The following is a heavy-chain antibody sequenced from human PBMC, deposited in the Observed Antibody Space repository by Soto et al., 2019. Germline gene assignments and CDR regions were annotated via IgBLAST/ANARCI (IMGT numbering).Heavy chain of an antibody. J-gene: IGHJ4*02. D-gene: IGHD5-18*01. CDR2: IDWDDDK. CDR3: ARIRVVGVDTPMVTSFDY. CDR1: GFSLSTSGMC. Sequence: VSGPTLVNPTQTLTLTCTFSGFSLSTSGMCVSWIRQPPGKALEWLALIDWDDDKYYSTSLRTRLTISKDTSKNQVVLTMTNMDPVDTATYYCARIRVVGVDTPMVTSFDYWGRGTLVTVSS. V-gene: IGHV2-70*01.